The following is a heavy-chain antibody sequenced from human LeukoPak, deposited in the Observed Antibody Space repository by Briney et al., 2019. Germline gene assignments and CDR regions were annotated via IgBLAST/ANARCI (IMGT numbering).Heavy chain of an antibody. CDR1: GYTFTTYG. CDR3: ARDLRQWLVSAFDI. D-gene: IGHD6-19*01. Sequence: GASVKVSCKASGYTFTTYGLSWVRQAPGQGLEWLGWISTYDDNIKYAQSLQGRLTLTIDTSTSTAYMELRSLTSDDTAVYYCARDLRQWLVSAFDIWGQGTMVTVSS. V-gene: IGHV1-18*01. J-gene: IGHJ3*02. CDR2: ISTYDDNI.